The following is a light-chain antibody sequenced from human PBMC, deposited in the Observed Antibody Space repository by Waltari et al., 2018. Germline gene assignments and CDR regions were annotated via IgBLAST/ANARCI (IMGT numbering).Light chain of an antibody. V-gene: IGKV3-11*01. CDR2: DAF. CDR3: QQRSHLVT. J-gene: IGKJ4*01. Sequence: EIVLTQSPATLSLSPGETATLSCRASQSVSTYLAWYQHKPGQAPRLLIYDAFNRATGIPARCSGSGSGTDFTLTISGLEPEDFAVYFCQQRSHLVTFGGGTKVEIK. CDR1: QSVSTY.